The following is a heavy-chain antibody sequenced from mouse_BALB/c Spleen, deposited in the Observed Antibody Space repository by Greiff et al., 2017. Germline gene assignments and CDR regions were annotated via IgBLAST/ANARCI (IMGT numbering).Heavy chain of an antibody. V-gene: IGHV1-7*01. J-gene: IGHJ4*01. Sequence: QVQLQQSGAELAKPGASVKMSRKASGYTFTRYWMHWVKQRPGQGLEWIGYINPSTGYPEYNQKFKDKATLTADNSSSTAYMQLSSLSSEDSAVYYCARGVTTVVAPCAMDYWGQGTSVTVSS. D-gene: IGHD1-1*01. CDR1: GYTFTRYW. CDR3: ARGVTTVVAPCAMDY. CDR2: INPSTGYP.